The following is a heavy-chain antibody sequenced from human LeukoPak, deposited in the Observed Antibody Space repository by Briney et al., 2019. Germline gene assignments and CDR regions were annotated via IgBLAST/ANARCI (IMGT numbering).Heavy chain of an antibody. V-gene: IGHV1-69*04. D-gene: IGHD5-18*01. Sequence: SVKVSCKASGGTFISYAISWVRQAPGQGLEWMGRIIPILGIANYAQKFQGRVTITADKSTSTAYMELSSLRSEDTAVYYCARAEIQLWHPSYYYGMDVWGQGTTVTVSS. J-gene: IGHJ6*02. CDR3: ARAEIQLWHPSYYYGMDV. CDR2: IIPILGIA. CDR1: GGTFISYA.